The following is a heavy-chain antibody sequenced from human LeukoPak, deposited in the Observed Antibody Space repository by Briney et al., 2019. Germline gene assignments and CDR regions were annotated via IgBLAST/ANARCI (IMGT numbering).Heavy chain of an antibody. CDR1: GGSVSSGGYY. D-gene: IGHD6-13*01. V-gene: IGHV4-31*03. CDR2: IYYSGST. Sequence: SETLSLTCTVSGGSVSSGGYYWSWIRQHPGKGLEWIGYIYYSGSTYYNPSLKSRVTISVDTSKNQFSLKLSSVTAADTAVYCCARERTAAGTDAFDIWGQGTMVTVSS. CDR3: ARERTAAGTDAFDI. J-gene: IGHJ3*02.